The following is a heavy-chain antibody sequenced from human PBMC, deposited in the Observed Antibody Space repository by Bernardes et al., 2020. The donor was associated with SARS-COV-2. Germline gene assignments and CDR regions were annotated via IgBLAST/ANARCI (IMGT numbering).Heavy chain of an antibody. V-gene: IGHV3-48*01. J-gene: IGHJ4*02. CDR1: GFTFRNYN. CDR2: IGYDNRTI. CDR3: ARDERWELLGLDS. Sequence: LRLSCATSGFTFRNYNMDWVRQAPGKGLEWVSFIGYDNRTIFYADSVRGRFTTTRDAAKSSLYLEMTNLRADDTAVYYCARDERWELLGLDSWGQGTLVTVSS. D-gene: IGHD1-26*01.